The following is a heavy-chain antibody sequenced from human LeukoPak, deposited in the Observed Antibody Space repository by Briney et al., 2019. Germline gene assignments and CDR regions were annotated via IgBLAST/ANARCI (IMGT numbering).Heavy chain of an antibody. Sequence: SQTLSLTCAISGDSVSATGPAWNWIRQSPSRGLEWLGRTFYTSKWINDYAASMKSRISIIPDTSKNQFSLQLNSVTPEDTAVYYCARGRVSFYGMDVWGQGTLVTVSS. CDR2: TFYTSKWIN. V-gene: IGHV6-1*01. CDR3: ARGRVSFYGMDV. CDR1: GDSVSATGPA. J-gene: IGHJ6*02.